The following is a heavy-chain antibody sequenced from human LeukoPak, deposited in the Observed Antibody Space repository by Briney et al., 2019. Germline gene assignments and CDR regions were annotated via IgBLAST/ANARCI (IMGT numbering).Heavy chain of an antibody. CDR3: AREFTIWFDP. J-gene: IGHJ5*02. CDR2: IYYSGST. V-gene: IGHV4-39*07. CDR1: GGSISSSSYY. D-gene: IGHD3-3*01. Sequence: PSETLSLTCTVSGGSISSSSYYWGWIRQPPGKGLEWIGSIYYSGSTYYNPSLKSRVTISVDTSKNQFSLKLSSVTAADTAVYYCAREFTIWFDPWGQGTLVTVSS.